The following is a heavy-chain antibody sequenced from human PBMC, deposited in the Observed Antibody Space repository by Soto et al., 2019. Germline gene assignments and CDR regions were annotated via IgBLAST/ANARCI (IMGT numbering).Heavy chain of an antibody. CDR1: GGTFSSYA. CDR3: ASTVSRYYYYGMDV. D-gene: IGHD4-4*01. V-gene: IGHV1-69*13. CDR2: IIPIFGTA. Sequence: SVKVSCKASGGTFSSYAISWVRQAPGQGLEWMGGIIPIFGTANYAQKFQGRVTITADGSTSTGYMELSSLRSEDTAVYYCASTVSRYYYYGMDVWGQGTTVTVSS. J-gene: IGHJ6*02.